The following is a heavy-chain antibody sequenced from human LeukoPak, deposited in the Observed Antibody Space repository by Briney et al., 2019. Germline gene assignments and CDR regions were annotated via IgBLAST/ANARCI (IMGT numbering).Heavy chain of an antibody. CDR3: ARGHFDSSGYSNPLDS. CDR2: IHTSGDT. V-gene: IGHV4-4*09. Sequence: SETLSLTCTVSGASISSYYWSWIRQSPGKGLEWIGYIHTSGDTKSNPSLKSRVTMSVDTSKNEFSLKLRSVAAADTALYYCARGHFDSSGYSNPLDSWGQGTLVTVSP. D-gene: IGHD3-22*01. J-gene: IGHJ4*02. CDR1: GASISSYY.